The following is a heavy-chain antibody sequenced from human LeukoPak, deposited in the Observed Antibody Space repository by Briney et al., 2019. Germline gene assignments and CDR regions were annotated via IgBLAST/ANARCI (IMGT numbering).Heavy chain of an antibody. CDR1: GFSCSSYA. V-gene: IGHV3-23*01. CDR3: AKDFEPNYYDSSRFDY. J-gene: IGHJ4*02. D-gene: IGHD3-22*01. CDR2: ISGSGGST. Sequence: GGSLRLSCRASGFSCSSYAVIWVRQAPVKVLKTVSTISGSGGSTYYADSVKGQFTISRDNSKNTLYLHMNSLSAENTAVYYCAKDFEPNYYDSSRFDYWGQGTLVTVSS.